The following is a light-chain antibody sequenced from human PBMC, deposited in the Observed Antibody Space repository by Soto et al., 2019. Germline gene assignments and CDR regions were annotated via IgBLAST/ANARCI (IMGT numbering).Light chain of an antibody. J-gene: IGKJ1*01. V-gene: IGKV1-5*01. CDR3: QHYNSYSEA. CDR1: QSVRSW. Sequence: DIQMTQSPSTLSASVGDRVTITCGASQSVRSWFAWYQQKKGRAPKFLIYDASNLEAGVPSRLRGSGYGTDLTITISSMQTDDFETYYCQHYNSYSEAFGQGTKVDIK. CDR2: DAS.